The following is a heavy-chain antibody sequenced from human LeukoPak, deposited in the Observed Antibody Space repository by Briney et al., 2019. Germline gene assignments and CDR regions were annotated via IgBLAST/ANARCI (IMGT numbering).Heavy chain of an antibody. CDR1: GFTFSSYW. V-gene: IGHV3-7*03. J-gene: IGHJ4*02. CDR3: ARDLGSGGDVSFDY. D-gene: IGHD2-21*02. CDR2: IKQDGSEK. Sequence: GGSLRLSCAASGFTFSSYWMSWVRQAPGKGLEWVANIKQDGSEKCYVDSVKGRFTISRDNAKNSLYLQMNSLRAEDTAVYYCARDLGSGGDVSFDYWGQGTLVTVSS.